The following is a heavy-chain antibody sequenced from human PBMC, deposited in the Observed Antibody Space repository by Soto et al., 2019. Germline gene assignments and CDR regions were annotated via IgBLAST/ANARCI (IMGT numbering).Heavy chain of an antibody. D-gene: IGHD5-12*01. CDR2: ISAYNGNT. Sequence: GASVKVSCKASGYTFTSYGISWVRQAPGQGLEWMGWISAYNGNTNYAQKLQGRVTMTTDTSTSTAYMELRSLRSDDTAVYYCARDGAVDIVATIEEYQHYYYYGMDVWGQGTTVTVSS. CDR1: GYTFTSYG. J-gene: IGHJ6*02. V-gene: IGHV1-18*01. CDR3: ARDGAVDIVATIEEYQHYYYYGMDV.